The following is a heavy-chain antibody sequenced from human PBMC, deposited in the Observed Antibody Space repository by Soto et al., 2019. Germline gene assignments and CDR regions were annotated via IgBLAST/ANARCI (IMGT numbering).Heavy chain of an antibody. Sequence: GGSLRLSCAASGFTFSSYGMHWVRQAPGKGLEWVAVIWYDGSNKYYADSVKGRFTISRDNSRNTLYLQMNSLRAEDTAVYYCARDRSAYYDFWSGDYYYYGMDVWGQGTTVTVSS. D-gene: IGHD3-3*01. CDR2: IWYDGSNK. CDR1: GFTFSSYG. J-gene: IGHJ6*02. CDR3: ARDRSAYYDFWSGDYYYYGMDV. V-gene: IGHV3-33*01.